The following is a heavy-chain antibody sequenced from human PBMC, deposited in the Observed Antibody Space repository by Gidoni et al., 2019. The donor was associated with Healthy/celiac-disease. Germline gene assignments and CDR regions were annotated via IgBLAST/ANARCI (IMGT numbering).Heavy chain of an antibody. Sequence: EVQLVESGGGLVQPGGSLRLSCAASGFTCSSSWMSWVRQAPGKGLDWVVNIKQDGSEKYYVDSVKGRFTISRDNAKNSLYLQMNSLRAEDTAVYYCARGYGSGSYKARIYGMDVWGQGTTVTVSS. CDR3: ARGYGSGSYKARIYGMDV. CDR2: IKQDGSEK. V-gene: IGHV3-7*01. J-gene: IGHJ6*02. CDR1: GFTCSSSW. D-gene: IGHD3-10*01.